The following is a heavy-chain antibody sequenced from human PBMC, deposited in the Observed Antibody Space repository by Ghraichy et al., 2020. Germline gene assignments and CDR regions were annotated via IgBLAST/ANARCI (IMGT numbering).Heavy chain of an antibody. D-gene: IGHD5-24*01. J-gene: IGHJ4*02. CDR2: INPSGGST. CDR3: ARGDIEMATNSYYFDY. Sequence: ASVKVSCKASGYTFTSYYMHWVRQAPGQGLEWMGIINPSGGSTSYAQKFQGRVTMTRDTSTSTVYMELSSLRSEDTAVYYCARGDIEMATNSYYFDYWGQGTLVTVSS. CDR1: GYTFTSYY. V-gene: IGHV1-46*01.